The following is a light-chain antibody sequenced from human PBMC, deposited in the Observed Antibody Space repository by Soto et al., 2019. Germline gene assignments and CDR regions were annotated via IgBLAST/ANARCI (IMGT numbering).Light chain of an antibody. J-gene: IGLJ2*01. CDR2: STN. CDR1: SSNIGTNS. CDR3: TTWDDSLNLVV. Sequence: QSVLTQPPSASTTPGQRVTISCSGSSSNIGTNSVNWYQHLPGTAPKLLIYSTNQRPSGVPDRFSGSKSGTSASLAISGLQSEDEADYYCTTWDDSLNLVVFGGGTKLTVL. V-gene: IGLV1-44*01.